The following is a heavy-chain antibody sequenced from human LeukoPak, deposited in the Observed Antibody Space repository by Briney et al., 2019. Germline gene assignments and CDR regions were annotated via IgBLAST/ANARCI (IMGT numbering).Heavy chain of an antibody. CDR2: TVYDGSTE. Sequence: GGSLRLSCAASGFTFRSFAMHWVRQAPGKGLEWVSFTVYDGSTEYYADPVQGRFTISRDNSKNTLYLQMNSLRIEDAAVYYCAKDLAATSSVVDVWGQGTTVTVSS. CDR1: GFTFRSFA. J-gene: IGHJ6*02. D-gene: IGHD2-15*01. CDR3: AKDLAATSSVVDV. V-gene: IGHV3-30*02.